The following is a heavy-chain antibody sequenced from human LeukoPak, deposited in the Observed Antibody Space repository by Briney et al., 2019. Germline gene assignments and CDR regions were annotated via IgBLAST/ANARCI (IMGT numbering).Heavy chain of an antibody. CDR1: GFTFSSYA. D-gene: IGHD6-19*01. Sequence: GGSLRLSXAASGFTFSSYAMSWVRQAPGKGLEWVAAISGSGGSTYYADSVKGRFTISRDNSKNTLYLQMNSLRAEDTAVYYCAKLPTSGYSSGWTRYFDYWGQGTLVTVSS. CDR3: AKLPTSGYSSGWTRYFDY. V-gene: IGHV3-23*01. J-gene: IGHJ4*02. CDR2: ISGSGGST.